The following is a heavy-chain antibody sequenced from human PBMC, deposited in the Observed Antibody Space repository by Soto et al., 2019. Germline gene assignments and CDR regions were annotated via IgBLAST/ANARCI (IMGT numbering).Heavy chain of an antibody. CDR2: ISSSDDST. Sequence: PGGSLRLSCAASGFTFSSYAMNWVRQAPGKGLEWVSTISSSDDSTYYADSVKGRFTISRDNSKNTLYLQMNSLRAEDTAVYYCAKDLEEWGHMYVWGKGTTVTVSS. V-gene: IGHV3-23*01. CDR3: AKDLEEWGHMYV. D-gene: IGHD3-3*01. CDR1: GFTFSSYA. J-gene: IGHJ6*03.